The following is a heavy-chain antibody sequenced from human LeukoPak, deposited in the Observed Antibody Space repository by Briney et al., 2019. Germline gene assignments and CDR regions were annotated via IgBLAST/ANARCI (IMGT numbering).Heavy chain of an antibody. J-gene: IGHJ6*02. CDR3: ARGRYSGSYYDYYYYYYGMDV. V-gene: IGHV3-7*01. Sequence: GGSLRLSCAASGFTFSSYLMSWVRQAPGKGLEWVANIKQDGSEKYYVDSVKGRFTISRDNAKNSLYLQMNSLRAEDTAVYYCARGRYSGSYYDYYYYYYGMDVWGQGTTVTVSS. CDR2: IKQDGSEK. CDR1: GFTFSSYL. D-gene: IGHD1-26*01.